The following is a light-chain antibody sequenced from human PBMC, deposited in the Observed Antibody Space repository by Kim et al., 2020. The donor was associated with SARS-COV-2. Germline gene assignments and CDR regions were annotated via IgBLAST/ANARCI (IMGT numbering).Light chain of an antibody. CDR1: NIGRKS. J-gene: IGLJ3*02. Sequence: APGETATITCGEDNIGRKSVHWCQQKPGQAPMLVIYDDSDRPSGIPERFSGSNSGNTATLAIRRVEAGDEADYFCQVWDSTTDQQVFGGGTKLTVL. CDR3: QVWDSTTDQQV. CDR2: DDS. V-gene: IGLV3-21*02.